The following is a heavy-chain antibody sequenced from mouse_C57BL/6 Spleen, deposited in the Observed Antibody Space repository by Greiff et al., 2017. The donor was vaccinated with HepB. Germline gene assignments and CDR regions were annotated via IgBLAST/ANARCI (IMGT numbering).Heavy chain of an antibody. D-gene: IGHD2-4*01. CDR3: ARRGITTRGSFAY. Sequence: QVQLKQPGAELVRPGSSVKLSCKASGYTFTSYWMDWVKQRPGQGLEWIGNIYPSDSETHYNQKFKDKATLTVDKSSSTAYMQLSSLTSEDSAVYYCARRGITTRGSFAYWGQGTLVTVSA. CDR2: IYPSDSET. CDR1: GYTFTSYW. J-gene: IGHJ3*01. V-gene: IGHV1-61*01.